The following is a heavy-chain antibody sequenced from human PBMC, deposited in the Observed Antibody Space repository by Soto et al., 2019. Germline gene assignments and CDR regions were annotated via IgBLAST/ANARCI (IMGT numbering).Heavy chain of an antibody. CDR1: GFTFSSYA. Sequence: VQLLESGGGLVQPGGSLRLSCAASGFTFSSYAMNWVRQAPGKGLEWVSVISGSGGSTYYAASVKGRFTISGDNSKNTVYLQMNSLRAEDRAVYYCAKRTVGWYFDLWGRGTLVTVAS. CDR2: ISGSGGST. J-gene: IGHJ2*01. D-gene: IGHD1-26*01. V-gene: IGHV3-23*01. CDR3: AKRTVGWYFDL.